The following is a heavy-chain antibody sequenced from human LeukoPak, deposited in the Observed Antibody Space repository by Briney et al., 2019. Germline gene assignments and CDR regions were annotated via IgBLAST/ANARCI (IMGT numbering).Heavy chain of an antibody. V-gene: IGHV1-46*01. J-gene: IGHJ4*02. CDR3: ARDSLTNYDFWSGYYTGNY. CDR2: INPSGGST. Sequence: ASVKVSCKASGYTFTSYYMHWVRQAPGQGLEWMGIINPSGGSTSYAQKLQGRVTMTTDTSTSTAYMELRSLRSDDTAVYYCARDSLTNYDFWSGYYTGNYWGQGTLVTVSS. D-gene: IGHD3-3*01. CDR1: GYTFTSYY.